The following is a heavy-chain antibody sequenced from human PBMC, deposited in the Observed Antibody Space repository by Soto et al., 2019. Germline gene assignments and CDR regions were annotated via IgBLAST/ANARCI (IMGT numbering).Heavy chain of an antibody. CDR3: ARDSPAAAGTPYYYYGMDV. D-gene: IGHD6-13*01. CDR1: GGTFSSYA. CDR2: IIPIFGTA. V-gene: IGHV1-69*13. Sequence: SVKASCKASGGTFSSYAISWVRQAPGQGLEWMGGIIPIFGTANYAQKFQGRVTITADESTSTAYMELSSLRSEDTAVYYCARDSPAAAGTPYYYYGMDVWGQGTTVTVSS. J-gene: IGHJ6*02.